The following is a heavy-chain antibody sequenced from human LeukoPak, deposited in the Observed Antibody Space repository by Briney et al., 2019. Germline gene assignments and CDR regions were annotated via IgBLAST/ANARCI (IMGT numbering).Heavy chain of an antibody. CDR1: GFTFSSYA. J-gene: IGHJ5*02. CDR3: AKVLGSWPYYDSNPYNWFDP. Sequence: GGSLRLSCAASGFTFSSYAMSWVRQAPGEGLEWVSAISGSGGSTYYADSVKGRFTISRDNSKNTLYLQMNSLRAEDTAVYYCAKVLGSWPYYDSNPYNWFDPWGQGTLVTVSS. CDR2: ISGSGGST. D-gene: IGHD3-22*01. V-gene: IGHV3-23*01.